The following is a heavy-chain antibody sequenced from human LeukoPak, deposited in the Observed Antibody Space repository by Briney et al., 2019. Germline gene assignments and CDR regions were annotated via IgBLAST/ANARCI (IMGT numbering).Heavy chain of an antibody. CDR3: ARDPVSSSWCGYFQH. D-gene: IGHD6-13*01. CDR2: ISSSSTYT. Sequence: GGSLRLSCAASGFTFSDYYMSWIRQAPGKGLEWVSYISSSSTYTNYADSVKGRFTISRDNAKNSLYLQMNSLRAEDTAVYYCARDPVSSSWCGYFQHWGQGTLVSVSS. V-gene: IGHV3-11*05. CDR1: GFTFSDYY. J-gene: IGHJ1*01.